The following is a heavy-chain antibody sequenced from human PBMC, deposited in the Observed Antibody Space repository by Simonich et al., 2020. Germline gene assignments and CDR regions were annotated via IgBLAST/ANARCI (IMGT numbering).Heavy chain of an antibody. CDR2: INPNMGNT. V-gene: IGHV1-8*03. D-gene: IGHD1-26*01. CDR3: ARTYSGSYYYFDY. Sequence: QVQLVQSGAEVKKPGASVKVSCKASGYTFTSYDINWVRQATGQGLEGMGWINPNMGNTGYAKKFQGRVTITRNTSISTAYMELSSRRSEDTAVYYCARTYSGSYYYFDYWGQGTLVTVSS. CDR1: GYTFTSYD. J-gene: IGHJ4*02.